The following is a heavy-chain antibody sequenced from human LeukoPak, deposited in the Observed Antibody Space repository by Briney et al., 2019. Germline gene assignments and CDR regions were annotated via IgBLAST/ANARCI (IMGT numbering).Heavy chain of an antibody. J-gene: IGHJ5*02. CDR1: GGSFSGYY. CDR3: ARGRGYSYGSVRWFDP. CDR2: INHSGST. Sequence: SETLSLTCAVYGGSFSGYYWSWIRQPPGKGLEWIGEINHSGSTNYNPSLKNRVTISVDTSKNQFSLKLSSVTAADTAVYYCARGRGYSYGSVRWFDPWGQGTLVTVSS. D-gene: IGHD5-18*01. V-gene: IGHV4-34*01.